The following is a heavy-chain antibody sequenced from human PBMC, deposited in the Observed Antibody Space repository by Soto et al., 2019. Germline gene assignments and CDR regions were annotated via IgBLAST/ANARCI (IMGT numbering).Heavy chain of an antibody. CDR2: LSGRGVST. Sequence: PGGSLRLSCAASGFTFSNYAMTWVRQAPGKGLEWVSALSGRGVSTYYADSVTGRFTISRDNSKNTLYLQMNILRAEDTAVYYCAKESSYGFDYWGAGTGVTLSP. CDR1: GFTFSNYA. V-gene: IGHV3-23*01. CDR3: AKESSYGFDY. D-gene: IGHD5-18*01. J-gene: IGHJ4*02.